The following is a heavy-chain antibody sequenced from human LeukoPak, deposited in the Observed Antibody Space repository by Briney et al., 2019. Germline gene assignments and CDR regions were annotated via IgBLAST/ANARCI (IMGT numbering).Heavy chain of an antibody. CDR3: ARAASQYCSGGSCSSFDF. Sequence: GGSLRLSCAASGFTFSSYAMSWVRQAPGKGLEWVSAISGSGGSTYYADSVKGRFTISRDNSKNTLYLQMNSLRVEDTAVYYCARAASQYCSGGSCSSFDFWGQGALVTVSS. V-gene: IGHV3-23*01. CDR1: GFTFSSYA. D-gene: IGHD2-15*01. CDR2: ISGSGGST. J-gene: IGHJ4*02.